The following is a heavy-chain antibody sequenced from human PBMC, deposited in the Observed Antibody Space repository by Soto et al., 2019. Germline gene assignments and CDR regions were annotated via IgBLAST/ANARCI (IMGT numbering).Heavy chain of an antibody. Sequence: DVHLLESGGGLVQPGGSLRLSCAASGLAFSSHAMTWVHQAPGKGLEWVSSISESGGSTSYAVSVKGRFPVSRDNSKNTLYLQMNSLRVEDTAVYYCATAFGYSNTWYARNWFDPWGQGTLVTVSS. CDR1: GLAFSSHA. J-gene: IGHJ5*02. D-gene: IGHD4-4*01. CDR3: ATAFGYSNTWYARNWFDP. CDR2: ISESGGST. V-gene: IGHV3-23*01.